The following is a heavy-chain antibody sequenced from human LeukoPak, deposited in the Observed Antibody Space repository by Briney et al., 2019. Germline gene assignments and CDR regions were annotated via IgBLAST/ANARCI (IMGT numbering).Heavy chain of an antibody. D-gene: IGHD2-2*01. CDR3: ARTAANTYYYFDY. Sequence: PAQTLSLTGAVSGFSISSGGYAWRGLRQPPGKGREWIAYIYHSGSTYYNPSLKSRLTLSVDRSKNQFSLTLSSVNAADTAVYYCARTAANTYYYFDYWGQGTLVTVSS. CDR1: GFSISSGGYA. V-gene: IGHV4-30-2*01. CDR2: IYHSGST. J-gene: IGHJ4*02.